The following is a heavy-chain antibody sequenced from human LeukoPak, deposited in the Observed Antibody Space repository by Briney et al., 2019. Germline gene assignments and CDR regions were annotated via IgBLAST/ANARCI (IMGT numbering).Heavy chain of an antibody. D-gene: IGHD3-10*01. CDR2: INHSGST. CDR3: ASAWFGVLAA. J-gene: IGHJ5*02. CDR1: GGSFSGYY. Sequence: SETLSLTCAVYGGSFSGYYWSWIRQPPGKGLGWIGEINHSGSTNYNPSLKSRVTISVDTSKNQFSLKLSSVTAADTAVYYCASAWFGVLAAWGQGTLVTVSS. V-gene: IGHV4-34*01.